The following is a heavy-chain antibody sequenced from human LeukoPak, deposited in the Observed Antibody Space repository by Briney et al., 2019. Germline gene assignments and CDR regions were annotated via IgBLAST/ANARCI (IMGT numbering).Heavy chain of an antibody. Sequence: PGGSLRLSCAASGFTFSSYAMHWVRQAPGKGLEYVSAISSNGGSTYYANSVKGRFTISRDNSKNPLYLQMGSLRAEDMAVYYCARDRLVPAAIGVTYYYYMDVWGKGTTVTVSS. V-gene: IGHV3-64*01. CDR2: ISSNGGST. D-gene: IGHD2-2*02. CDR3: ARDRLVPAAIGVTYYYYMDV. J-gene: IGHJ6*03. CDR1: GFTFSSYA.